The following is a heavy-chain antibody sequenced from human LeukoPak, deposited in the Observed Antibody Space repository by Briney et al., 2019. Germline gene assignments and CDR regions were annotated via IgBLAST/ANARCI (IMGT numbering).Heavy chain of an antibody. CDR3: ARDSVGATPAAFDI. CDR1: GGSISSGGYS. CDR2: IYHSGST. D-gene: IGHD1-26*01. Sequence: PSETLSLTCAVSGGSISSGGYSWSWIRQPPGKGLEWIGYIYHSGSTYYNPSLKSRVTISVDTSKNQFSLKLSSVTAADTAVYYCARDSVGATPAAFDIWGQGTMVTVSS. V-gene: IGHV4-30-2*01. J-gene: IGHJ3*02.